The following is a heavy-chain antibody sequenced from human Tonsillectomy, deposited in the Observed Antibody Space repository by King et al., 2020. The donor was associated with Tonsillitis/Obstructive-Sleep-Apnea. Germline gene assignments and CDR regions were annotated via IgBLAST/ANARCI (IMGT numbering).Heavy chain of an antibody. CDR2: IGGSGGST. Sequence: VQLVESGGGLVQPGGSLRLSCAASGFTFSSYAMSWVRQAPGKGLEWVSSIGGSGGSTYYADSVKGRFTISRDNSKNTLYLQMNSLRAEDTAVDYCAKARDLYCSGAGCYSSPFDYWGRGTLVTVSS. D-gene: IGHD2-15*01. V-gene: IGHV3-23*04. CDR3: AKARDLYCSGAGCYSSPFDY. J-gene: IGHJ4*02. CDR1: GFTFSSYA.